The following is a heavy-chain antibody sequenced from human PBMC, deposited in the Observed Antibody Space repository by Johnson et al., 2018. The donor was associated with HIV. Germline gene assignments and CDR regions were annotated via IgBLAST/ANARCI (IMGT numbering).Heavy chain of an antibody. CDR1: GFSFGDYG. V-gene: IGHV3-66*01. Sequence: VQLVESGGGLVQPGRSLRLSCTASGFSFGDYGMSWVRQAPGKGLEWVSVIYSGGSTYYADSVKGRFTISRDNSKNTLYLQMNSLRAEDTAVYYCARDVTKDAFDIWGQGTMVTVSS. D-gene: IGHD4-17*01. CDR2: IYSGGST. CDR3: ARDVTKDAFDI. J-gene: IGHJ3*02.